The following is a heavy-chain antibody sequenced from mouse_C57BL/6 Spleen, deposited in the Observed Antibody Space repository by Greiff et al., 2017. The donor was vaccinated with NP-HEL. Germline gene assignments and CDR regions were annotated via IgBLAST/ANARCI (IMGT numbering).Heavy chain of an antibody. J-gene: IGHJ2*01. CDR3: ARFGSSQYYFDY. CDR2: IYPGDGDT. D-gene: IGHD1-1*01. V-gene: IGHV1-80*01. CDR1: GYAFSSYW. Sequence: VKLQQSGAELVKPGASVKISCKASGYAFSSYWMNWVKQRPGKGLEWIGQIYPGDGDTNYNGKFKGKATLTADKSSSTAYMQLSSLTSEDSAVYFCARFGSSQYYFDYWGQGTTLTVSS.